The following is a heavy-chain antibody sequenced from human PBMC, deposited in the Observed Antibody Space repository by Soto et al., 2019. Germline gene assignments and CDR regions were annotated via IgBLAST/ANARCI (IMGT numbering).Heavy chain of an antibody. CDR2: IFSDGST. J-gene: IGHJ2*01. V-gene: IGHV4-39*01. Sequence: QLQLRQSGPGLVKPPETLSLTCSVSGASITSGDYYWGWIRQPPGKGLEWVGSIFSDGSTYYNPSLQSRVTVSIDTSRNEFSLKLNSATAADTSVYYCVRTVGSSWFFDLWGRGTLITVSS. CDR1: GASITSGDYY. CDR3: VRTVGSSWFFDL. D-gene: IGHD3-10*01.